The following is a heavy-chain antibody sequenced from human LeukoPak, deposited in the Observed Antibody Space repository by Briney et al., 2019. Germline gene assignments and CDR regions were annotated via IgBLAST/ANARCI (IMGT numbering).Heavy chain of an antibody. Sequence: GRSLRLSCAASGFTFSTYGMHWVRQAPGQGLEWVAVMSYDGSDKYYADSVKGRFTISRDNSKNTLYLQMNSLRAEDTAVYYCAKADCSTTSCYFDPWRQGTLVTVSS. CDR2: MSYDGSDK. V-gene: IGHV3-30*18. J-gene: IGHJ5*02. CDR1: GFTFSTYG. CDR3: AKADCSTTSCYFDP. D-gene: IGHD2-2*01.